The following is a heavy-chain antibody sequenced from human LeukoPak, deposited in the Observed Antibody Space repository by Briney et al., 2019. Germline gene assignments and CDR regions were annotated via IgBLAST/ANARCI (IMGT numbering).Heavy chain of an antibody. V-gene: IGHV3-23*01. CDR3: ARDRTATGALDY. CDR1: GFSFSSYA. Sequence: GGSLRLSCAASGFSFSSYAMSWVRQAPGMGLEWVSFISNSGGATYYADSVKGRFTISRDNAKNSLYLQMNSLRADDTAVYFCARDRTATGALDYWGPGTLVTVSS. J-gene: IGHJ4*02. CDR2: ISNSGGAT. D-gene: IGHD2-21*02.